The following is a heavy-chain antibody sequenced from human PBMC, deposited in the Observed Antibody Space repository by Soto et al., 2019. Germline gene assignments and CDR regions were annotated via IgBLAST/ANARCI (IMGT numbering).Heavy chain of an antibody. CDR2: INAGNGNT. CDR1: GYTFTSYA. Sequence: GASVKVSCKASGYTFTSYAMHWVRQAPXQRLEWMGWINAGNGNTKYSQKFQGRVTITRDTSASTAYMELSSLRSEDTAVYYRAKSPNPGSATPSYYGMDVWGLGTTVTVSS. J-gene: IGHJ6*02. D-gene: IGHD2-15*01. CDR3: AKSPNPGSATPSYYGMDV. V-gene: IGHV1-3*01.